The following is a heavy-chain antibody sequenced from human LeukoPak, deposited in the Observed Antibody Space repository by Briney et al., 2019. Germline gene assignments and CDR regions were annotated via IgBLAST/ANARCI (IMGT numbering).Heavy chain of an antibody. CDR3: ASGPVIAYNY. CDR2: IYTSGST. D-gene: IGHD3-22*01. J-gene: IGHJ4*02. V-gene: IGHV4-61*02. Sequence: SETLSLTCTVSGGSISSGSYYWSWIRQPAGKGLEWIGRIYTSGSTNYNPSLKSRVTISVDTSKNQFSLKLSSVTAADTAVYYCASGPVIAYNYWGQGTLVTVSS. CDR1: GGSISSGSYY.